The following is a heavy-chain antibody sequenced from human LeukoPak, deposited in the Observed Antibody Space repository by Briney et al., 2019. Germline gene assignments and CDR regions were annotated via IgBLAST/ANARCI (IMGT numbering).Heavy chain of an antibody. V-gene: IGHV4-59*01. Sequence: SETLSLTCAVSGASISSYYWSWIRQPPGKGLEWIGYIYYSGSTNYNPSLESRVTISVDKSKNQFSLKLSSVTAADTAVYYCARFSYYYFDYWGQGTLVTVSS. CDR1: GASISSYY. CDR3: ARFSYYYFDY. CDR2: IYYSGST. J-gene: IGHJ4*02. D-gene: IGHD3-10*01.